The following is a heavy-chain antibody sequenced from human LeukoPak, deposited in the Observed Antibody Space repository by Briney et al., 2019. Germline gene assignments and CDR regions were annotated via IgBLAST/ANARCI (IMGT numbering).Heavy chain of an antibody. CDR1: GGSISSYY. V-gene: IGHV4-59*01. CDR3: AREIFNGFDI. J-gene: IGHJ3*02. CDR2: IYYSGST. Sequence: SETLSLTCTVSGGSISSYYWSWIRQPPGKGLEWIGYIYYSGSTNYNPSLKSRVTISVDTSKNQFSLKLSSVTAADTAVYYCAREIFNGFDIWGQGTMVTVSS.